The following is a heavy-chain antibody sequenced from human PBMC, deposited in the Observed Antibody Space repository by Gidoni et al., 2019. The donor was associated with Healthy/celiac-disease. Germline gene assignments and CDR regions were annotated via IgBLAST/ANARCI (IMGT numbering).Heavy chain of an antibody. CDR1: GGSISSSSYY. Sequence: QLQLQESGPGLVKPSETLSLTCTVSGGSISSSSYYWGWIRQPPGKGLEWIGSIYYSGSTYYNPSLKSRVTISVDTSKNQFSLKLSSVTAADTAVYYCARHREWFVFSDGMDVWGQGTTVTVSS. D-gene: IGHD3-3*01. V-gene: IGHV4-39*01. CDR3: ARHREWFVFSDGMDV. CDR2: IYYSGST. J-gene: IGHJ6*02.